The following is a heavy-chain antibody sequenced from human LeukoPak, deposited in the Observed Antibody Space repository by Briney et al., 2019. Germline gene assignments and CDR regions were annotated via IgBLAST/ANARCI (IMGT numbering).Heavy chain of an antibody. D-gene: IGHD2-15*01. CDR1: GFTFSGYW. J-gene: IGHJ4*02. V-gene: IGHV3-7*01. Sequence: GGSLRLSCAASGFTFSGYWMSWVRQAPGRGLEWVATIKQDESEKTYVDSVEGRFTSSRDNAKSSLFLQMDSLRAEDTAVYYCARFGMDAAIDYWGQGTLVTGSS. CDR2: IKQDESEK. CDR3: ARFGMDAAIDY.